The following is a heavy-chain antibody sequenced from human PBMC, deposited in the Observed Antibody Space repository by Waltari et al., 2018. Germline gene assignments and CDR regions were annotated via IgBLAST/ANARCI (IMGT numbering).Heavy chain of an antibody. V-gene: IGHV4-34*01. D-gene: IGHD2-2*01. Sequence: QVQLQQWGAGLLKPSETLSLTCAVYGGSFSGYYWSWIRQPPGKGLEWIGEINHSGSTNYNPSLKSRVTISVDTSKNQFSLKLSSVTAADTAVYYCARDPSDIYCSSTSCYPYYYGMDVWGQGTTVTVSS. CDR3: ARDPSDIYCSSTSCYPYYYGMDV. J-gene: IGHJ6*02. CDR1: GGSFSGYY. CDR2: INHSGST.